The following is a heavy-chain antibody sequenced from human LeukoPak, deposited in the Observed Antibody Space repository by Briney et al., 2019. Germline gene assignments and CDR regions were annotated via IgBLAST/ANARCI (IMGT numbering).Heavy chain of an antibody. D-gene: IGHD3-3*02. CDR1: GGTFSSYA. V-gene: IGHV1-46*01. J-gene: IGHJ6*02. CDR3: ARETSVLGGMDV. Sequence: ASVKVSCKASGGTFSSYAISWVRQAPGQGLEWMGIINPSGGSTSYAQKFQGRVTMTRDTSTSTVYMELSSLRSEDTAVYYCARETSVLGGMDVWGQGTTVTVSS. CDR2: INPSGGST.